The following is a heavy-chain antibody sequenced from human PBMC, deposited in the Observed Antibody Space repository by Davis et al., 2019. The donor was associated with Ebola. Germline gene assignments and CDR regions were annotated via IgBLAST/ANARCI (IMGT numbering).Heavy chain of an antibody. CDR1: GYTFTSYY. J-gene: IGHJ6*02. Sequence: ASVKVSCKASGYTFTSYYMHWVRQAPCQGLDWMGMINPSGGSTSYAQKFQGRVTMTRDTSTSTVYMELSSLRSEDTAVYYCATVGYYDFWSGYYDYGMDVWGQGTTVTVSS. CDR2: INPSGGST. D-gene: IGHD3-3*01. CDR3: ATVGYYDFWSGYYDYGMDV. V-gene: IGHV1-46*01.